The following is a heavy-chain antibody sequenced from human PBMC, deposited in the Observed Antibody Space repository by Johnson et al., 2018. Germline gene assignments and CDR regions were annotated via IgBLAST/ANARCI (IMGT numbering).Heavy chain of an antibody. Sequence: EVQLLETGGGLVQPGGSLRLSCAASGFTFSSYWMRWVRPAPGKGLEWVANIKQDGSEKYYVDSVKGRFTLSRDNAKNYLYLQMNSLRAEDTAVYYWAKVSGAQHYDILTGRMDVWGKGTTVTVSS. CDR1: GFTFSSYW. D-gene: IGHD3-9*01. CDR3: AKVSGAQHYDILTGRMDV. CDR2: IKQDGSEK. J-gene: IGHJ6*03. V-gene: IGHV3-7*01.